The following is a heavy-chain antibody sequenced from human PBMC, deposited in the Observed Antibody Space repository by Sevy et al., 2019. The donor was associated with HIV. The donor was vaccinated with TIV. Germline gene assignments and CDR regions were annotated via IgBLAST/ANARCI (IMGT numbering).Heavy chain of an antibody. Sequence: GGSLRLSCAASGFTSSSYGMHWVRQAPGKGLEWVAVIWYDGSNKYYADSVKGRFTISRDNSKNTLYLQMNSLRAEDTAVYYCAREGNYYDSSGAFDIWGQGTMVTVSS. CDR2: IWYDGSNK. V-gene: IGHV3-33*01. CDR3: AREGNYYDSSGAFDI. D-gene: IGHD3-22*01. CDR1: GFTSSSYG. J-gene: IGHJ3*02.